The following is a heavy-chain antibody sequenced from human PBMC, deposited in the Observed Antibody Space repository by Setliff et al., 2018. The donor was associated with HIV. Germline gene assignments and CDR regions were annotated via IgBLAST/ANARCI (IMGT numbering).Heavy chain of an antibody. CDR2: ISSSTSTI. CDR1: GFIFSSYS. J-gene: IGHJ6*03. CDR3: ARGGGQYCSGGSCSSRFHYYYYYMDV. Sequence: GGSLRLSCAASGFIFSSYSMNWVRQAPGKGLEWVSYISSSTSTIYYADSVKGRFTISRDNAKNSLYLQMNGLRAEDTAVYYCARGGGQYCSGGSCSSRFHYYYYYMDVWGKGTMVTVSS. D-gene: IGHD2-15*01. V-gene: IGHV3-48*01.